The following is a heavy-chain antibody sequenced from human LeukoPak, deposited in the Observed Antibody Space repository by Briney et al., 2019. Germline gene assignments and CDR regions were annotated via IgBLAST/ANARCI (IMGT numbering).Heavy chain of an antibody. Sequence: SETLSLTCTISGGSVSDYYWSWIRQSPGKGLEWIGYIYHTGSTSYSPSLKSRVTISADTSQNQFSLKLSSVTAADTAVYYCATGKMTTVTTYSDYWGQGTLVTVSS. CDR1: GGSVSDYY. CDR2: IYHTGST. J-gene: IGHJ4*02. D-gene: IGHD4-17*01. V-gene: IGHV4-59*02. CDR3: ATGKMTTVTTYSDY.